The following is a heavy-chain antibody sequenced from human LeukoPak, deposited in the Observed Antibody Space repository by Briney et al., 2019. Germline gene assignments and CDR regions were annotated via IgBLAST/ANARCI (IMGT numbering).Heavy chain of an antibody. J-gene: IGHJ5*02. D-gene: IGHD1-26*01. CDR1: GCTFSSYS. Sequence: PGGSLRLSCAASGCTFSSYSMNWVRQAPGKGLEWVSYISSSSSTIYYADSVKGRFTISRDNAKNSLYLQMNSLRAEDTAVYYCARGNPSFGGSYYNRWFDPWGQGTLVTVSS. V-gene: IGHV3-48*01. CDR2: ISSSSSTI. CDR3: ARGNPSFGGSYYNRWFDP.